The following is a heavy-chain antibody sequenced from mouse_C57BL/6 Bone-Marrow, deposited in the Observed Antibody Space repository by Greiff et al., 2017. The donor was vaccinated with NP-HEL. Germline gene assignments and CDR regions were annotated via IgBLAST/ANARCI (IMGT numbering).Heavy chain of an antibody. CDR3: ARSLLLRFSFAY. V-gene: IGHV1-69*01. J-gene: IGHJ3*01. CDR2: IDPSDSYT. Sequence: QVQLQQPGAELVMPGASVKLSCKASGYTFTSYWMHWVKQRPGQGLEWIGEIDPSDSYTNYTQKFKGKSTLTVDKSSSTAYMQLSSLTSEDSAVYYCARSLLLRFSFAYWGQGTLVTVSA. CDR1: GYTFTSYW. D-gene: IGHD1-1*01.